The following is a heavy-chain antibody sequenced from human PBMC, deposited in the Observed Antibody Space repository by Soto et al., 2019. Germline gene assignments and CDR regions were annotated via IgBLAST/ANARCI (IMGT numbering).Heavy chain of an antibody. CDR3: ARNYDILTRYYPDYGMDV. D-gene: IGHD3-9*01. Sequence: ASVKVSCKASGYTFTSYGISWVRQAPGQGLEWMGWISAYNGNTNYAQKLQGRVTMTTDTSTSTAYMELRSLRSDDTAMYYCARNYDILTRYYPDYGMDVWGQGTTVTVSS. J-gene: IGHJ6*02. CDR2: ISAYNGNT. V-gene: IGHV1-18*01. CDR1: GYTFTSYG.